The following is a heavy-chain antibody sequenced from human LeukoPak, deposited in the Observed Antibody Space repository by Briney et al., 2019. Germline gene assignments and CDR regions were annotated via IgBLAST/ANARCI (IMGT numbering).Heavy chain of an antibody. D-gene: IGHD1-1*01. Sequence: GGSLRLSCAASGFIFSSYSMNWVRQAPGKGLEWVSYISSSSSTIYYADSVKGRFTISRDNAKNSLYLQMNSLRDEDTAVCYCAREVRSYNWYWDYWGQGTTVTVSS. J-gene: IGHJ4*03. CDR1: GFIFSSYS. CDR2: ISSSSSTI. CDR3: AREVRSYNWYWDY. V-gene: IGHV3-48*02.